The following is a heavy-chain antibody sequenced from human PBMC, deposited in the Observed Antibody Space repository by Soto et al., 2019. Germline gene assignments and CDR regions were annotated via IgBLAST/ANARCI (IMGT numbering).Heavy chain of an antibody. CDR3: AKDSFWAVAGTFDP. CDR1: GFTFSSYA. Sequence: GSLRLSCAASGFTFSSYAMSWVRQAPGKGLEWVSGLSGSGGSTYYADSVKGRFTISRDNSKNTLYLQMNSLRAEDTAVYYCAKDSFWAVAGTFDPWGQGTLVPVYS. J-gene: IGHJ5*02. D-gene: IGHD6-19*01. V-gene: IGHV3-23*01. CDR2: LSGSGGST.